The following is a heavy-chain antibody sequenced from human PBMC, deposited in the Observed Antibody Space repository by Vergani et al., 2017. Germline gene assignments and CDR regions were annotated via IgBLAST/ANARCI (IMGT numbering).Heavy chain of an antibody. Sequence: EVQLLESGGGLVQPGGSLRLSCAASGFTFSSYAMSWVRQAPGKGLEWVSAISGSGGSTYYADSVKGRFTISRDNSKNTLYLQMNSLRAEDTAVYYCAKCRYDFWCGYSLSGYMDVWGKGTTVTVSS. CDR2: ISGSGGST. CDR1: GFTFSSYA. D-gene: IGHD3-3*01. CDR3: AKCRYDFWCGYSLSGYMDV. V-gene: IGHV3-23*01. J-gene: IGHJ6*03.